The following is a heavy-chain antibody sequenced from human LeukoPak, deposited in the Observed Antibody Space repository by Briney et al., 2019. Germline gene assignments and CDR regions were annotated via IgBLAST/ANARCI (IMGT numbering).Heavy chain of an antibody. J-gene: IGHJ5*02. V-gene: IGHV1-69*05. CDR2: IIPIFGTA. CDR1: GGTFSSYA. CDR3: ARGGSYYEVCWFDP. D-gene: IGHD1-26*01. Sequence: ASVKVSCKASGGTFSSYAISWVRQAPGQGLEWMGGIIPIFGTANYAQKFQGRVTITTDESTSTAYMELSSLRSEDTAVYYCARGGSYYEVCWFDPWGQGTLVTVSS.